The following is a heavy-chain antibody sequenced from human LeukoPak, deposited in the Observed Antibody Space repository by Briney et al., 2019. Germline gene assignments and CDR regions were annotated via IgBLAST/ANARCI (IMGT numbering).Heavy chain of an antibody. J-gene: IGHJ3*02. V-gene: IGHV3-21*01. CDR2: ISSSSSYI. Sequence: PGGSLRLSCAASGFTFSSYSMNWVRQAPGKGLEWVSSISSSSSYIYYADSVKGRFTISRDNAKNSLYLQMNSLRAEDTAVYYCARHAAPNYDFWSGQALDAFDIWGQGTMVTVSS. CDR3: ARHAAPNYDFWSGQALDAFDI. CDR1: GFTFSSYS. D-gene: IGHD3-3*01.